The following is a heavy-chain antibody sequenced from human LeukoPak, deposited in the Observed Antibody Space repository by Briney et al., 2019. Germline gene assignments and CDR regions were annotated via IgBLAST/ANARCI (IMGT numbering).Heavy chain of an antibody. CDR2: INPSGGST. Sequence: GASVKVSCRASGYTFTSYYMHWVRQAPGQGLEWMGIINPSGGSTSYAQKFQGRVTMTRDTSTSTVYMELSSLRSEDTAVYYCARYGAVGGHDHWGQGTLVTVSS. D-gene: IGHD4/OR15-4a*01. V-gene: IGHV1-46*01. CDR3: ARYGAVGGHDH. J-gene: IGHJ4*02. CDR1: GYTFTSYY.